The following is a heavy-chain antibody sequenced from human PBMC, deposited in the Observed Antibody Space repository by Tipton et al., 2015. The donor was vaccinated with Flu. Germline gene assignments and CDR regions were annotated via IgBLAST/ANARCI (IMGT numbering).Heavy chain of an antibody. V-gene: IGHV1-69*16. CDR1: GGTFSSYT. J-gene: IGHJ4*02. CDR2: IIPILTMT. Sequence: QLVQSGAEVKKPGSSVKVSCKASGGTFSSYTFNWVRQSPRQGLEWMGGIIPILTMTTYAQKFQGRVTITADESTSTAYMELSSLTSDDTAVYYCAREVGGFDYWGQGTLLTVSP. CDR3: AREVGGFDY. D-gene: IGHD1-26*01.